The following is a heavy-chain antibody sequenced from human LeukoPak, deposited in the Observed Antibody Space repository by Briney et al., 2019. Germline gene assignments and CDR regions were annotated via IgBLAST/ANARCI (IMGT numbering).Heavy chain of an antibody. V-gene: IGHV3-48*01. CDR1: GFTFSSYS. J-gene: IGHJ6*03. CDR2: ISSSSSTI. D-gene: IGHD3-10*01. CDR3: AKTYYSSRAHYYYYYYMDV. Sequence: GGSLRLSCAASGFTFSSYSMNWVRQAPGKGLEWVSYISSSSSTIYYADSVKGRFTISRDNSKNTRYLQMNSLRAEDTAVYYCAKTYYSSRAHYYYYYYMDVWGKGTTVTISS.